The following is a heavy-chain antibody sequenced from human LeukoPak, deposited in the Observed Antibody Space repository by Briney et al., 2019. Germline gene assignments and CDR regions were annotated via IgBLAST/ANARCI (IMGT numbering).Heavy chain of an antibody. J-gene: IGHJ4*02. Sequence: PGGSLRLSCAVSGFPFITYNMSWVRQAPGKGLEWVSYIDSSSSTIYYADSVKGRFTVSRDNAKNSLDLQMNSLRADDTAVYYCVRDRGISFYSDYWGQGTLVTVSS. CDR1: GFPFITYN. CDR2: IDSSSSTI. V-gene: IGHV3-48*01. D-gene: IGHD2-21*01. CDR3: VRDRGISFYSDY.